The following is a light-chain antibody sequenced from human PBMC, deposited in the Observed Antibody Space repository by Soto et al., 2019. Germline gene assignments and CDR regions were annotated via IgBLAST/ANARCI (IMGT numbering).Light chain of an antibody. J-gene: IGKJ3*01. CDR2: WAS. CDR3: QQYYSTPPN. CDR1: QSVFYSSNNRSY. V-gene: IGKV4-1*01. Sequence: DIVMTQSPDSLAVFLGERATIDCKSSQSVFYSSNNRSYLAWYQQKLGQPPKLLIYWASTRESGVPDRFSGSGSGTDSTLTVGSLQPEDVAVYYCQQYYSTPPNLGPGTKVHIK.